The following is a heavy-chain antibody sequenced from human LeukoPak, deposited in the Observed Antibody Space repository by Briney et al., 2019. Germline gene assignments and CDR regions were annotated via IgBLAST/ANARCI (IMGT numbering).Heavy chain of an antibody. CDR1: GFTFDDYA. D-gene: IGHD6-13*01. Sequence: GGSLRISCAASGFTFDDYASPWVRQAPGKGLEWVSGISWNSGSIAYADSVKGRFTISRDNAKNSLYLHMNSLRPEDTALYYCAKDVQAAAGNYFDYWGQGTLVTVSS. J-gene: IGHJ4*02. CDR3: AKDVQAAAGNYFDY. V-gene: IGHV3-9*01. CDR2: ISWNSGSI.